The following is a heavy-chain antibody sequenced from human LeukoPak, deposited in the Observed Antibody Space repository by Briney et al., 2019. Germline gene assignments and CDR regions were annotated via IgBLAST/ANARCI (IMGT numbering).Heavy chain of an antibody. Sequence: GGSLRLSCAASGFTFSSYAMSWVRQAPGKGLEWVSAISGSGGSTYYADSVKGRFTISRDNSKNTLYLQMNSLRAEDTAVFYCVRESYCSGGSCYSGRAFDIWGQGTMVTVSS. J-gene: IGHJ3*02. D-gene: IGHD2-15*01. CDR3: VRESYCSGGSCYSGRAFDI. V-gene: IGHV3-23*01. CDR2: ISGSGGST. CDR1: GFTFSSYA.